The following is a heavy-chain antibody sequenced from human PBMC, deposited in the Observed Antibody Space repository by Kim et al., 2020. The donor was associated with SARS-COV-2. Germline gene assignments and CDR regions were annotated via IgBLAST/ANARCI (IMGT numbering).Heavy chain of an antibody. CDR1: GFTFRNYG. D-gene: IGHD6-13*01. Sequence: GGSLRLSCAASGFTFRNYGMHWVRQAPGKGLEWVAVISHDEENTFYIDAVKGRFTISRDNSKNILYLQMNNLRAEDTALYYCARDLWQQLVWLPPVTLSFDPRGQGTLVTVSS. CDR3: ARDLWQQLVWLPPVTLSFDP. V-gene: IGHV3-30*03. CDR2: ISHDEENT. J-gene: IGHJ5*02.